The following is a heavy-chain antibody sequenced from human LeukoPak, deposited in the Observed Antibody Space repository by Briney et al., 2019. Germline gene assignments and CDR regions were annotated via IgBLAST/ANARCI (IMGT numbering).Heavy chain of an antibody. CDR2: IIPIFGTA. Sequence: ASGRVSCKASGGTFSSYAISWVRQAPGQGLEWMGGIIPIFGTANYAQKFQGRVTITADESTSTAYMELSSLRSEDTAVYYCARSSRYYDSSGLQAYHFDYWGQGTLVTVSS. CDR1: GGTFSSYA. CDR3: ARSSRYYDSSGLQAYHFDY. V-gene: IGHV1-69*13. D-gene: IGHD3-22*01. J-gene: IGHJ4*02.